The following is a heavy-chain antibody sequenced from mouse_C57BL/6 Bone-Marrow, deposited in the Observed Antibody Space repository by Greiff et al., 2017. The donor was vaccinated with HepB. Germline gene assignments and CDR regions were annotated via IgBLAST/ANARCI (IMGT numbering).Heavy chain of an antibody. V-gene: IGHV3-6*01. CDR3: ARLGTTVVALYYYAMDY. CDR1: GYSITSGYY. Sequence: EVKLLESGPGLVKPSQSLSLTCSVPGYSITSGYYWTWIRQFPGNKLEWMGYISYDGSNNYNPSLKNRISITRDTSKNHSFMKLNFVTTEGTATYYCARLGTTVVALYYYAMDYWGQGTSVTVSS. CDR2: ISYDGSN. J-gene: IGHJ4*01. D-gene: IGHD1-1*01.